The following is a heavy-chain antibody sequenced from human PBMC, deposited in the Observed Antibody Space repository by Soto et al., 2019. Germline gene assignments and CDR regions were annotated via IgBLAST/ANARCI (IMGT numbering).Heavy chain of an antibody. CDR2: IIPIFGTA. J-gene: IGHJ6*02. D-gene: IGHD2-2*01. Sequence: QVQLVQSGAEVKKPGSSVKVSCKASGGTFSSYAISWVRQAPGQGLEWMGGIIPIFGTANYAQKFQGRVTITADESTSTAYMELSSLRSEDTAVYYCARTSGYCSSTSCSDYYYYGMGVWGQGTTVTVSS. V-gene: IGHV1-69*01. CDR3: ARTSGYCSSTSCSDYYYYGMGV. CDR1: GGTFSSYA.